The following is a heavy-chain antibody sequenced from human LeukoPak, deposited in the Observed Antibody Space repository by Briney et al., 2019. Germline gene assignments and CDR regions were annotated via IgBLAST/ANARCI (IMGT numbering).Heavy chain of an antibody. CDR2: ISYDGRKQ. CDR3: AKEPTAGGPQDY. V-gene: IGHV3-30*18. CDR1: GFTFSTFG. D-gene: IGHD6-13*01. J-gene: IGHJ4*02. Sequence: GRSLRLSCAASGFTFSTFGMHWVRQAPGKGPELVAVISYDGRKQYYPDSVKGRFTISRDNSKNTLYLQMNSLRGEDTAMYYCAKEPTAGGPQDYWGQGTLVTVSS.